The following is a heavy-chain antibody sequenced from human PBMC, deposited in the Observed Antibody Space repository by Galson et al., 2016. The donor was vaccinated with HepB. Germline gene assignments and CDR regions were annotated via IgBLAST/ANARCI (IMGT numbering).Heavy chain of an antibody. CDR1: GFSFGSFA. J-gene: IGHJ4*02. D-gene: IGHD6-13*01. V-gene: IGHV3-23*01. CDR3: ARGRYGSGGWYTPFDY. Sequence: SLRLSCAASGFSFGSFAMSWVRQAPGRGLEWIASISGNADHTYYADSVKGRFTISRDTYNTVYLQMNSLRAEDTAIYYCARGRYGSGGWYTPFDYWGQGTLVTVPS. CDR2: ISGNADHT.